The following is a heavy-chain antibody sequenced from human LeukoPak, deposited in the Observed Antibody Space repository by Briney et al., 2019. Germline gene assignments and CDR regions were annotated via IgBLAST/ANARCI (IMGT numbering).Heavy chain of an antibody. V-gene: IGHV4-4*02. CDR1: SDSISSNNW. CDR2: IYHSGIT. J-gene: IGHJ4*02. D-gene: IGHD6-19*01. CDR3: AREYESSGWYSKGSFDY. Sequence: SETLSLTCAVSSDSISSNNWWNWVRQPPGKGLEWIGEIYHSGITEYNPSLRSRVTISVDKSKNQFSLKLNSVTAADTAVYYCAREYESSGWYSKGSFDYRGQGILVTVSS.